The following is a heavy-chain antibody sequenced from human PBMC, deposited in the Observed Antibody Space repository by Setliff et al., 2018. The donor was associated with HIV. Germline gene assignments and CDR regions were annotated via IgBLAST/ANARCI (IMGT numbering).Heavy chain of an antibody. CDR2: INYEGDT. J-gene: IGHJ5*02. CDR1: GGSISSGGFY. D-gene: IGHD4-17*01. Sequence: SETLSLTFNVSGGSISSGGFYWNWIRQPPGKGLEWIGEINYEGDTTYNPSLKSRVNMFIDTSKKQFSLKVASVTAADTAVYYCVRQHGDYAFDPWGQGTLVTVSS. V-gene: IGHV4-39*01. CDR3: VRQHGDYAFDP.